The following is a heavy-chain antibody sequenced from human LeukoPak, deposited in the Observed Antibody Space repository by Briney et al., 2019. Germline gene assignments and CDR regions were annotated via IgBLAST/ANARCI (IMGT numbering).Heavy chain of an antibody. CDR3: ARGAIPAANWGAYDI. V-gene: IGHV4-39*07. CDR1: GASISSSNYC. J-gene: IGHJ3*02. D-gene: IGHD2-2*01. Sequence: SETLSLTCSVSGASISSSNYCWGWVRQPPGKGLEWIGNIGIISYSENTYYNPSLKSRVTISVDTSKNQFSLKLSSVTAADTAVYYCARGAIPAANWGAYDIWGQGTMVTVSS. CDR2: IGIISYSENT.